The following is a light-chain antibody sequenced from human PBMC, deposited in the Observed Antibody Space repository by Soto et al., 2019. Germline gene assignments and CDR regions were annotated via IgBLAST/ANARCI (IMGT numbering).Light chain of an antibody. CDR2: NNN. V-gene: IGLV1-44*01. J-gene: IGLJ3*02. CDR1: SSNIGSNI. Sequence: QSVLTQPPSASGTPGQRVTISCSGSSSNIGSNIVNWYQQLPGTAPKLLIYNNNQRPSGVPDRFSGSKSGTSASLAISGLQSEDEADYYCAACDDSLNGWVFGGGTKLTVL. CDR3: AACDDSLNGWV.